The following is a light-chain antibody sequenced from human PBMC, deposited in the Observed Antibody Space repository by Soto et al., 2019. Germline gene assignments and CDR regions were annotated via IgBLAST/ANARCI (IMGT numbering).Light chain of an antibody. CDR2: GAS. J-gene: IGKJ1*01. CDR1: QSVSSNF. CDR3: QQYGSAPRT. Sequence: EMVLTQSPGTLSLSPGERATLSCRASQSVSSNFLAWFQQKPGQAPRLLIYGASSRATGVPDRFSGGGSATDFTLTISRLEPEDFAVYYCQQYGSAPRTFGQGTKVE. V-gene: IGKV3-20*01.